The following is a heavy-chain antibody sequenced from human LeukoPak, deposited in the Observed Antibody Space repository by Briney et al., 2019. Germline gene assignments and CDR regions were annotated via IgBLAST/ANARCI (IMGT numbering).Heavy chain of an antibody. V-gene: IGHV3-23*01. CDR1: GFTFSSYA. CDR3: AIDILTPGPTVDY. Sequence: GGSLRLSCAASGFTFSSYAMSWVRQASGKGLEWVSTISGSDSSTYYADSVKGRFTISRDNSKNTLYLQMNSLRAEDTAVYYCAIDILTPGPTVDYWGQGTLVTVSS. J-gene: IGHJ4*02. CDR2: ISGSDSST. D-gene: IGHD3-9*01.